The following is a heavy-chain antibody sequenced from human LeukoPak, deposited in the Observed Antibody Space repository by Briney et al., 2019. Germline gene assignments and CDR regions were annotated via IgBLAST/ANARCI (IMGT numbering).Heavy chain of an antibody. V-gene: IGHV3-66*04. CDR2: IYSGGST. D-gene: IGHD2-15*01. J-gene: IGHJ3*02. Sequence: GGSLRLSCAASGFTVSSNYMSWVRQAPGKGLEWISVIYSGGSTYYADSVKGRFTISRDNSKNTLYLQMNSLRAEDTAVYYCARLVVPDAFDIWGQGTMVTVSS. CDR3: ARLVVPDAFDI. CDR1: GFTVSSNY.